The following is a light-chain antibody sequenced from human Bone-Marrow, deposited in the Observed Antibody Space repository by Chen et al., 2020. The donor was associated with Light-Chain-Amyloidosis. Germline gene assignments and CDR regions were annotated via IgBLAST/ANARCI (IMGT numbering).Light chain of an antibody. J-gene: IGLJ3*02. V-gene: IGLV5-45*02. CDR2: FKSDSED. Sequence: QAVLTQPSSLSASPGASASLTCTFRSDINVGSYRIYWYQQKPGSPPQYLLRFKSDSEDQRGCGVPGRFSGARDVTANAEMLLSSGLQAEDEADYYCMIWHSTAWVFGGGTKLTVL. CDR1: SDINVGSYR. CDR3: MIWHSTAWV.